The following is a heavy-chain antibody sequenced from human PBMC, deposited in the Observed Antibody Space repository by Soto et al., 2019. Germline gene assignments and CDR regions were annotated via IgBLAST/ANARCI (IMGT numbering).Heavy chain of an antibody. V-gene: IGHV3-9*01. CDR2: ISWNSGSI. J-gene: IGHJ4*02. Sequence: GGSLRVSCAASGFTFDDYAMHWVRQAPGKGLEWVSGISWNSGSIGYTDSVKGRFTISRDNAKNSLYLQMNSLRAEDTALYYCAKGAYGSGSYYFDYWGQGTLVTVSS. CDR1: GFTFDDYA. CDR3: AKGAYGSGSYYFDY. D-gene: IGHD6-19*01.